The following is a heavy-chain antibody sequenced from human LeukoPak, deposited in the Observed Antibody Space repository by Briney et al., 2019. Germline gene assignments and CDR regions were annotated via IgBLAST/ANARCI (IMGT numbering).Heavy chain of an antibody. CDR3: ARDYCSSTSCYWASYNWFDP. CDR1: GGSISSYY. J-gene: IGHJ5*02. D-gene: IGHD2-2*01. V-gene: IGHV4-4*07. CDR2: IYTSGST. Sequence: SETLSLACTVSGGSISSYYWSWIRQPAGKGLEWIGRIYTSGSTNYNPSLKSRVTMSVDTSKNQFSLKLSSVTAADTAVYYCARDYCSSTSCYWASYNWFDPWGQGTLATVSS.